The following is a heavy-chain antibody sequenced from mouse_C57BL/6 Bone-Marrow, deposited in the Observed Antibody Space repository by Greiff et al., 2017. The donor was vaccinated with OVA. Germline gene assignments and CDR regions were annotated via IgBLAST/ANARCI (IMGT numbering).Heavy chain of an antibody. Sequence: VQLQQSGPVLVKPGASVKMSCKASGYTFTDYYTNWVKQSHGKSLEWIGVINPYNGGTSYNQKFKGKATLTVDKSSSTAYMELNSLTSEDSAVYYCARGGFLLLRYFDYWGQGTTLTVSS. D-gene: IGHD1-1*01. CDR1: GYTFTDYY. CDR3: ARGGFLLLRYFDY. CDR2: INPYNGGT. V-gene: IGHV1-19*01. J-gene: IGHJ2*01.